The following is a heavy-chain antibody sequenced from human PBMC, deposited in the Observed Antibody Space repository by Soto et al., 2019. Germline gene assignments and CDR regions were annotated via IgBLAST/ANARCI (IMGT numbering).Heavy chain of an antibody. J-gene: IGHJ4*02. V-gene: IGHV3-30-3*01. CDR1: GFTFSSYA. Sequence: GGSLRLSCAASGFTFSSYAMHWVRQAPGKGLEWVAVISHDGSNKYYADSVKGRFTISRDNSKNTLYLQMNSLRAEDTAVYYCARDTTIFGVAPYYFDYWGQGTLVTVSS. D-gene: IGHD3-3*01. CDR2: ISHDGSNK. CDR3: ARDTTIFGVAPYYFDY.